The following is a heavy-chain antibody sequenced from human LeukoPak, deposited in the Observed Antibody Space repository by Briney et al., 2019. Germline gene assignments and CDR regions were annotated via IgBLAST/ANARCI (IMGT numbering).Heavy chain of an antibody. Sequence: ASVKVSCKASGYTFTGYSMHWVRQAPGQGLEWMGWINPNSGGTNYAQNFQGRVTVTRDTSISTAYMELSRLRSDDTAVYYCARGTSQGIAVYWGQGTLVTVSS. D-gene: IGHD6-19*01. CDR3: ARGTSQGIAVY. V-gene: IGHV1-2*02. CDR2: INPNSGGT. J-gene: IGHJ4*02. CDR1: GYTFTGYS.